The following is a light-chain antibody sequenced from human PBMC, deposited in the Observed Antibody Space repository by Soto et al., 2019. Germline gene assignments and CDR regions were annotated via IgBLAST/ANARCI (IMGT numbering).Light chain of an antibody. CDR3: QQYGSSPRT. CDR1: QSISSNY. V-gene: IGKV3-20*01. Sequence: EIVVRQSPATLSLSPGERATLSCRASQSISSNYLAWFQQKPGQAPRLLISTASSRATGIPDRFSGSGSGTDFTLTISRLEPEDFAVYYCQQYGSSPRTFGQGTKVDIK. J-gene: IGKJ1*01. CDR2: TAS.